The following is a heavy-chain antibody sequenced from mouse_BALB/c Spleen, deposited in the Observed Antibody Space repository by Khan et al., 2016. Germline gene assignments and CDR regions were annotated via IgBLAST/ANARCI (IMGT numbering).Heavy chain of an antibody. CDR1: GYAFSSYW. V-gene: IGHV1-80*01. CDR3: AREGYDYDTFAY. D-gene: IGHD2-4*01. Sequence: QVQLKQSGAELVRPGSSVKISCKASGYAFSSYWMNWVKQRPGQGLEWIGQIYPGDGDTNYTGKFKGKATLTADKSSSTAYMQLSSLTSYDSAVYFCAREGYDYDTFAYWGQGTLVTVSA. CDR2: IYPGDGDT. J-gene: IGHJ3*01.